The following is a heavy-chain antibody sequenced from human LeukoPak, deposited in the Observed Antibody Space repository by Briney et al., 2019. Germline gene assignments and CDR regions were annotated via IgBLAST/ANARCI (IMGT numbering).Heavy chain of an antibody. V-gene: IGHV3-66*02. CDR3: ASIGEYSSSWFGWGYFDH. D-gene: IGHD6-13*01. CDR2: IYKSGST. CDR1: GFTVSSHY. J-gene: IGHJ4*02. Sequence: GGSLRLSCAASGFTVSSHYMSWVRQAPGKGLEWVSVIYKSGSTYYADSVKGRFTISRDSSKNTLYLQMSRLRGDDTAVYYCASIGEYSSSWFGWGYFDHRGQGTQVAVSP.